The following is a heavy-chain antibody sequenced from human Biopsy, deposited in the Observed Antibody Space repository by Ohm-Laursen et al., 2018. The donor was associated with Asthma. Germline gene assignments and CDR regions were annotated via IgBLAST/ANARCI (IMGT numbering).Heavy chain of an antibody. V-gene: IGHV4-59*03. Sequence: GTLSLTFTVSGDSIRRDYWSWIRQPPGRGLEWVGYIYYSGSTNYNPSLKSRITISVDASKNQFSLKLNSVTSADTVIYYCAVYSSGGFDYWGQGSLVTVSS. CDR3: AVYSSGGFDY. CDR1: GDSIRRDY. D-gene: IGHD6-6*01. CDR2: IYYSGST. J-gene: IGHJ4*02.